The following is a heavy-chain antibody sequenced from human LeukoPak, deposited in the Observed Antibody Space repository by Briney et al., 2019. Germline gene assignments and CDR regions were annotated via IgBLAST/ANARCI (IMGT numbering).Heavy chain of an antibody. CDR1: GFTFSSYW. CDR2: IKQDGSDK. V-gene: IGHV3-7*01. Sequence: GGSLRLSCAASGFTFSSYWMCWVRQAPGKGLEWVAIIKQDGSDKYYVDSVEGRVIISRDNAKNSLYLQMNSLRAEDTAVYYCLTSTRSHRFDYWGQGTLVTVSS. J-gene: IGHJ4*02. D-gene: IGHD2-15*01. CDR3: LTSTRSHRFDY.